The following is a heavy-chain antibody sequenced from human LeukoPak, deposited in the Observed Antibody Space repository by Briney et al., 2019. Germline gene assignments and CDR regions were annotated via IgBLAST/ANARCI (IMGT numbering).Heavy chain of an antibody. Sequence: PGGTLRLSCAASGFTFSTYVVSWIRQPPGKGLEWVSAISGSGGSTYYADSVKGRFTISRDNSKNTLYLQMNSLGADDAAVYYCAKGNWRYFDYWGQGTLVTVSS. D-gene: IGHD1-1*01. CDR1: GFTFSTYV. J-gene: IGHJ4*02. CDR2: ISGSGGST. V-gene: IGHV3-23*01. CDR3: AKGNWRYFDY.